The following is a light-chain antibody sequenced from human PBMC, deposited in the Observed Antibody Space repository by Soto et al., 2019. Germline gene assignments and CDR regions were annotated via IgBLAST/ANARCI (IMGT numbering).Light chain of an antibody. CDR1: QYVGSW. Sequence: DIQLTQSPSTLSAPVGDRVTITCRASQYVGSWLAWYQQKPGKAPKLLIYKASNLQSGVPSRFSGSGSATEFTLTISSLQPDDSATYYCQRYNGTFGQGTRLEIK. CDR3: QRYNGT. CDR2: KAS. J-gene: IGKJ5*01. V-gene: IGKV1-5*03.